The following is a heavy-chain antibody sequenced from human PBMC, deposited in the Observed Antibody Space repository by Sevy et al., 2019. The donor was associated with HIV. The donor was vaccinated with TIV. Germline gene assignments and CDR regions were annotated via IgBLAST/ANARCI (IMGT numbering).Heavy chain of an antibody. V-gene: IGHV3-30*02. Sequence: GGSLRLSSAASGFTFSSYGMHWVRQAPGKGLEWVAFIRYDGSNKYYADSVKGRFTISRDNSKNTLYLQMNSLRAEDTAVYYCAKPLSPHWGSSSGTQYFQHWGQGTLVTVSS. CDR1: GFTFSSYG. CDR2: IRYDGSNK. J-gene: IGHJ1*01. CDR3: AKPLSPHWGSSSGTQYFQH. D-gene: IGHD6-6*01.